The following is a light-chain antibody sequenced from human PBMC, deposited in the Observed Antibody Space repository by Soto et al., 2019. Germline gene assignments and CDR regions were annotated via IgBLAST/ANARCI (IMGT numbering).Light chain of an antibody. CDR1: QSISSSY. J-gene: IGKJ3*01. CDR2: GAS. CDR3: QQYGNLSFT. V-gene: IGKV3-20*01. Sequence: EIVLTQSPGTLSLSPGERATLSCRASQSISSSYLAWYQQKPGQAPRLLIYGASSRATGIPDRFSGSGSGTDFPLTISRLEPEDFAVYYCQQYGNLSFTFGPGTKVDIK.